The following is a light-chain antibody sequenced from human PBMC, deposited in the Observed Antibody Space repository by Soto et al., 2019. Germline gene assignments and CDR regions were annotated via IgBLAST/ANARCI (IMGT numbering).Light chain of an antibody. J-gene: IGLJ2*01. Sequence: QSALTQPASVSGSPGQSITISCTGTSSDVGGYNYVSWYQQHPGKAPKLMIYDVSNRPSGVSNRFSGSKSGNTASLAISGLQAEHEADYYCSSYTRNRTLVVFGGGTKLTVL. CDR2: DVS. CDR3: SSYTRNRTLVV. V-gene: IGLV2-14*01. CDR1: SSDVGGYNY.